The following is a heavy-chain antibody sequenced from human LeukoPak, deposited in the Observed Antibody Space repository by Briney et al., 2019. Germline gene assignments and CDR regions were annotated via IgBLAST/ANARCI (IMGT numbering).Heavy chain of an antibody. V-gene: IGHV1-18*04. CDR1: GYTFTSYG. J-gene: IGHJ3*02. D-gene: IGHD7-27*01. Sequence: ASVKVSCKASGYTFTSYGISWVRQAPGQGLEWMGWISAYNGNTNYAQKLQGRVTMTTDTSTSTAYMELRSLRSDDTAVYYCARDLLRHYWPPLTGEINDAFDIWGQGTMVTVSS. CDR3: ARDLLRHYWPPLTGEINDAFDI. CDR2: ISAYNGNT.